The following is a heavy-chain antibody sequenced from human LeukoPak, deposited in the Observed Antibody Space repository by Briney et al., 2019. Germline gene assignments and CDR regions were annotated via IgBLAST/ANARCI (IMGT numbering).Heavy chain of an antibody. CDR3: ARDSNFWSGYYTGLFDY. Sequence: PGGSLRLSCASSGFTFSNYWMSWVRQAPGKGLEWVANIKQDGSEKYYVDSVKGRFTISRDNAKNSLYLQMNSLRAEDTAVYYCARDSNFWSGYYTGLFDYWGQGTLVTVSS. CDR2: IKQDGSEK. CDR1: GFTFSNYW. V-gene: IGHV3-7*01. J-gene: IGHJ4*02. D-gene: IGHD3-3*01.